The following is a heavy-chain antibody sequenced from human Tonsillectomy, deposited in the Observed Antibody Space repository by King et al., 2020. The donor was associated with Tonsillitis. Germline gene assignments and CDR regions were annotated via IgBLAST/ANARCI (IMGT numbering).Heavy chain of an antibody. Sequence: VQLVESGGGVVQPGGSLRLSCASSGFAFKSHGMHWVRQAPGKGLEWVAVISFDATRQNYADSVKGRFTISRDNAKNTLYLQMNSLTAEDTAVYYCARERLYSSAWGIDYWGQGSLVTVSS. J-gene: IGHJ4*02. D-gene: IGHD6-19*01. V-gene: IGHV3-33*05. CDR1: GFAFKSHG. CDR3: ARERLYSSAWGIDY. CDR2: ISFDATRQ.